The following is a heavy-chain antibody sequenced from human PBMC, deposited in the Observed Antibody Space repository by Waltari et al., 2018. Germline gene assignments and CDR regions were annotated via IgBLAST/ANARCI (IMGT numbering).Heavy chain of an antibody. Sequence: EVQLVESGGGLVQPGGSLRLSCAASGFTFSSYSMNWVRQVPGQGLEWVSYISSSSSTIYYADSVKGRFTISRDNAKNSLYLQMNSLRAEDTAVYYCARESLRDAFDIWGQGTMVTVSS. CDR3: ARESLRDAFDI. CDR2: ISSSSSTI. V-gene: IGHV3-48*01. D-gene: IGHD4-17*01. J-gene: IGHJ3*02. CDR1: GFTFSSYS.